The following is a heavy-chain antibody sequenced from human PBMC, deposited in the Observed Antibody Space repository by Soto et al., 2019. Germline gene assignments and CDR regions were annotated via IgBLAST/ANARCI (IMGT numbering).Heavy chain of an antibody. V-gene: IGHV3-73*02. CDR1: GFTVSGSA. Sequence: EVQLVESGGGLVQPGGSLKLSCAASGFTVSGSAMHWVRQASGKGLEWIGRIRSKANNYATAYAASVKGRFTISRDDSQNTAFLQMNSLKTEDTAVYYCTSLSLISATCDPYWGQGTLVTVSS. D-gene: IGHD2-15*01. CDR2: IRSKANNYAT. CDR3: TSLSLISATCDPY. J-gene: IGHJ4*02.